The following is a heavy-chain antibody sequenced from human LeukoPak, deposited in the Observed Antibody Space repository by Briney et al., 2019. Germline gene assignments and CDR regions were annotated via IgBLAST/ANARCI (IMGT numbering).Heavy chain of an antibody. CDR2: ISAYNGNT. J-gene: IGHJ5*02. Sequence: ASVKVSCKASGYTFTSYGISWVRQAPGQGLEWMGWISAYNGNTNYAQKLQGRVTMTTDTSTSTAYMELRSLISDDTAVYYCARGLYFYGLANYWFDPWGQGTLVTVSS. D-gene: IGHD3-10*01. CDR1: GYTFTSYG. CDR3: ARGLYFYGLANYWFDP. V-gene: IGHV1-18*01.